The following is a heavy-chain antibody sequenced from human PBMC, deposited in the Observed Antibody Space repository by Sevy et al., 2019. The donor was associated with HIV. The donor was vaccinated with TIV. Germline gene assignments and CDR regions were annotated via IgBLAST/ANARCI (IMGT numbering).Heavy chain of an antibody. Sequence: GGSLRLSCAASGFTFSSYGMHWVRQAPGKGLEWVAVIWYDGSNKYYADSVKGRFTISRDNSKNTLYLQMNSLRAEGTAVYYCARAGSGYEGGYYYYYYMDVWGKGTTVTVSS. J-gene: IGHJ6*03. CDR2: IWYDGSNK. V-gene: IGHV3-33*01. CDR3: ARAGSGYEGGYYYYYYMDV. CDR1: GFTFSSYG. D-gene: IGHD5-12*01.